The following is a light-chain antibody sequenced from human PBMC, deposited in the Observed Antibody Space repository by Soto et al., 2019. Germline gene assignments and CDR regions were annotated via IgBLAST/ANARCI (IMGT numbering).Light chain of an antibody. J-gene: IGKJ1*01. Sequence: EIQMTQSPSTLSASVGDRVTITCRASQSISNWLAWYQQKPGKAPKLLIYDASSLESGVPSRFSGSGSGTEFTLTISSLQPDDFATYYCQQYNSYSWTFGQGTKV. V-gene: IGKV1-5*01. CDR2: DAS. CDR1: QSISNW. CDR3: QQYNSYSWT.